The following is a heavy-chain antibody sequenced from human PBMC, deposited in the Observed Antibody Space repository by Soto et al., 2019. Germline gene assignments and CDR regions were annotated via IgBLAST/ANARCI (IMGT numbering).Heavy chain of an antibody. V-gene: IGHV1-24*01. J-gene: IGHJ4*02. CDR1: GYTLTELS. CDR2: IAPDDGET. D-gene: IGHD1-26*01. Sequence: QVQLVQSGAEVKKPGASVKVSCKVSGYTLTELSMPWVRQSPGNGLEWMSGIAPDDGETIYAQKFQGRVTMTEDTATDTAYMELSSLRSEDTAVYYCATLGVFPHYSDCRGQGTLVTVSS. CDR3: ATLGVFPHYSDC.